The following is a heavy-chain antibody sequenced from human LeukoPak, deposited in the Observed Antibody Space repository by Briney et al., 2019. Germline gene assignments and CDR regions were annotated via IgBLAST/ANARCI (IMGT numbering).Heavy chain of an antibody. CDR3: ARDGCDILTGYYICYFDY. V-gene: IGHV3-30*04. CDR1: GFTFSSYA. Sequence: QPGRSLRLSCAASGFTFSSYAMHWVRQAPGKGLEWVAVISYDGSNKYYADSVKGRFTISRDNSKNTLYLQMNSLRAEDTAVCYCARDGCDILTGYYICYFDYWGQGTLVTVSS. CDR2: ISYDGSNK. D-gene: IGHD3-9*01. J-gene: IGHJ4*02.